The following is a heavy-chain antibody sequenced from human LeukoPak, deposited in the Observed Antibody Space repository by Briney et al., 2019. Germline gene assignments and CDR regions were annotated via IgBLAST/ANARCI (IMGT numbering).Heavy chain of an antibody. V-gene: IGHV3-11*05. D-gene: IGHD3-22*01. CDR3: ARAKSLPIYYYDSSGYYYYDY. J-gene: IGHJ4*02. Sequence: PGGSLRLSCAASGYTFSDYYMSWIRQAPGKGLEWVSYISSSSSYTNYADSVKGRFTISRDNAKNSLYLQMNSLRAEDTAVYYCARAKSLPIYYYDSSGYYYYDYWGQGTLVTVSS. CDR2: ISSSSSYT. CDR1: GYTFSDYY.